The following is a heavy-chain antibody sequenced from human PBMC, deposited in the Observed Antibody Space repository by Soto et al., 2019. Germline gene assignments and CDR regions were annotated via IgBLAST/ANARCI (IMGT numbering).Heavy chain of an antibody. CDR2: IYSGGST. J-gene: IGHJ2*01. D-gene: IGHD3-22*01. CDR1: GFTVSSNY. V-gene: IGHV3-53*01. CDR3: AISYYDSSGYYYFWYFDL. Sequence: EVQLVESGGGLIQPGGSLRLSCAASGFTVSSNYMSWVRQAPGKGLEWVSVIYSGGSTYYADSVKGRFTISRDNSKNTLYLQMNSLRAEDTAVYYCAISYYDSSGYYYFWYFDLWGRGTLVTVSS.